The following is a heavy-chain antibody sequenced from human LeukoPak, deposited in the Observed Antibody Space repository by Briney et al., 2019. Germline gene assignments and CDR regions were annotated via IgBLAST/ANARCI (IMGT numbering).Heavy chain of an antibody. CDR3: AREGGLGDYGDYFDY. Sequence: RSAGSLRLSCAASGFTFSSYSMNWVRQAPGKGLEWVSSIDSISSYIYYADSVKGRFTISRDNAKNSLYLQMNSLRAEDTTVYYCAREGGLGDYGDYFDYWGQGTLVTVSS. J-gene: IGHJ4*02. V-gene: IGHV3-21*01. CDR2: IDSISSYI. D-gene: IGHD4-17*01. CDR1: GFTFSSYS.